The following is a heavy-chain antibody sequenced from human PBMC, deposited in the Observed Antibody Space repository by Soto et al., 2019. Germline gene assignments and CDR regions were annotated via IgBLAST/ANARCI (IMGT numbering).Heavy chain of an antibody. V-gene: IGHV2-5*02. CDR2: IYWDGDK. Sequence: QITLKESGPTLVKPTQTLTLTCTFSGFSLSTSEVGVGWIRQPPGKALEWLALIYWDGDKRYNPSLKNRLTIXKXTXXNQVVLTMTNMAPVDTATYYCAHRFTVVNVGYFDCWGQGTLVTVSS. CDR1: GFSLSTSEVG. J-gene: IGHJ4*02. CDR3: AHRFTVVNVGYFDC. D-gene: IGHD4-17*01.